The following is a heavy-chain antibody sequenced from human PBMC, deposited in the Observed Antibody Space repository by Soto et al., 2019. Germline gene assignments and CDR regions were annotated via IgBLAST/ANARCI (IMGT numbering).Heavy chain of an antibody. CDR1: GFIFGDYA. CDR2: IRSKAYGGTT. Sequence: GGSLRLSCTGSGFIFGDYAMSWFRQAPGKGPEWVGFIRSKAYGGTTEYAASVQGRFTISRYDSKSVAFLQMNSLKNEDTAVYYCSRFLCSGGSCPIWGQGTMVTVSS. J-gene: IGHJ3*02. V-gene: IGHV3-49*03. D-gene: IGHD2-15*01. CDR3: SRFLCSGGSCPI.